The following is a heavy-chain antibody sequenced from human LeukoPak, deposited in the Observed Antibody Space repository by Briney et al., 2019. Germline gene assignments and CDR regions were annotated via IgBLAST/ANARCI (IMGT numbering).Heavy chain of an antibody. V-gene: IGHV3-21*01. Sequence: PGGSLRLSCVASGFTFSSYSMNWVRRAPGKGLEWVSSISSSSSYIYYADSVKGRFTISRDNAKNSLYLQMNSLSAEHTAVYYCAGAKMGELSSNDAFDIWGQGTMVSVSS. D-gene: IGHD3-16*02. CDR3: AGAKMGELSSNDAFDI. J-gene: IGHJ3*02. CDR2: ISSSSSYI. CDR1: GFTFSSYS.